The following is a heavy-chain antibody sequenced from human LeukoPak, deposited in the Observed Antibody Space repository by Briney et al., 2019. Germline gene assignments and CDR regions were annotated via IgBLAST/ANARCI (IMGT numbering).Heavy chain of an antibody. Sequence: ASVKVSCKASGYTFASYGISWVRQAPGQGLEWMGWISAYNGNTNYAQNLQGGVTVTTDTSTSTAYMELRSLRSDDTAVYYCARVSEQWLNWFDPWGQGTLVTVSS. CDR2: ISAYNGNT. CDR3: ARVSEQWLNWFDP. D-gene: IGHD6-19*01. CDR1: GYTFASYG. J-gene: IGHJ5*02. V-gene: IGHV1-18*01.